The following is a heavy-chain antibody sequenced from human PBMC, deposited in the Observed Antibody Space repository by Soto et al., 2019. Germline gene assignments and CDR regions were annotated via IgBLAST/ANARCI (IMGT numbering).Heavy chain of an antibody. CDR3: ARGEWRVGATWHAFDI. CDR1: GYNFTGYY. Sequence: QVQLVQSGAEVKKPGASVKVSCKASGYNFTGYYMHWVRQAPGQGLEWMGWINPNSGGTNYAQKLQGWVTMTRDTSISTAYMELSRLRSDDTAVYYCARGEWRVGATWHAFDIWGQGTMVTVCS. D-gene: IGHD1-26*01. CDR2: INPNSGGT. J-gene: IGHJ3*02. V-gene: IGHV1-2*04.